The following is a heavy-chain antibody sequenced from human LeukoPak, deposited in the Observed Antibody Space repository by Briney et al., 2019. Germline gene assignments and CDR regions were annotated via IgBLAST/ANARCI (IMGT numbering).Heavy chain of an antibody. Sequence: GRSLRLSCAASGFTFSSYGMHWVRQAPGKGLEWVAVISYDGSNKYYADSVKGRFTISRDNSKNTLYLQMNSLRAEDTAVYYCAKDSFVGPLDYWGQGTLVTVSS. J-gene: IGHJ4*02. D-gene: IGHD1-26*01. CDR1: GFTFSSYG. CDR3: AKDSFVGPLDY. CDR2: ISYDGSNK. V-gene: IGHV3-30*18.